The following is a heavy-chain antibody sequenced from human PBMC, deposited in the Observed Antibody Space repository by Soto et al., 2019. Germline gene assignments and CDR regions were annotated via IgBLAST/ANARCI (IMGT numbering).Heavy chain of an antibody. D-gene: IGHD3-22*01. V-gene: IGHV1-18*01. CDR3: ARDQSFDRSYYYGIDF. J-gene: IGHJ6*02. CDR1: GYPFTHYG. CDR2: ISPFNGNT. Sequence: QVQLVQSGAEVKKPGASVKVSCKSSGYPFTHYGITWIRQAPGQGLEWMGWISPFNGNTNYGQTLQGRVTLTTDTFTSTVDMELRSLRSDDTAVYYCARDQSFDRSYYYGIDFWGQGTTVTVSS.